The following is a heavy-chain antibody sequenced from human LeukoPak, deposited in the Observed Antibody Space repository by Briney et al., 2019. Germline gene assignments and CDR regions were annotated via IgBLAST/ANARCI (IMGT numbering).Heavy chain of an antibody. CDR2: IIPIPGIA. V-gene: IGHV1-69*04. CDR3: ARDYVLWFGELFSNGMDV. D-gene: IGHD3-10*01. CDR1: GGTFSSYA. Sequence: SVKVSCKASGGTFSSYAISWVRQAPGQGLEWMGRIIPIPGIANYAQKFQGRVTITADKSTSTAYMELSSLRSEDTAVYYCARDYVLWFGELFSNGMDVWGQGTTVTVSS. J-gene: IGHJ6*02.